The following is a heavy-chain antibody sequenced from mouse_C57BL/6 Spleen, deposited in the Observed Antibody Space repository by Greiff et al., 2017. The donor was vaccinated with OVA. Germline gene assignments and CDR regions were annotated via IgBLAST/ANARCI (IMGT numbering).Heavy chain of an antibody. CDR2: IYPGSGST. J-gene: IGHJ3*01. Sequence: QVQLQQPGAELVKPGASVKMSCKASGYTFTSYWITWVKQRPGQGLEWIGDIYPGSGSTNYNEKFKSKATLTVDTSSSTAYMQLSSLTSEDSAVYYCARGGDFITTDPFAYWGQGTLVTVSA. CDR1: GYTFTSYW. V-gene: IGHV1-55*01. CDR3: ARGGDFITTDPFAY. D-gene: IGHD1-1*01.